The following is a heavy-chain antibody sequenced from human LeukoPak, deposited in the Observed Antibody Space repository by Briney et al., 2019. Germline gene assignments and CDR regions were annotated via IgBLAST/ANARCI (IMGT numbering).Heavy chain of an antibody. CDR1: GFTFGDYG. V-gene: IGHV3-49*03. CDR2: IRSEAYDTTP. CDR3: SRAAGYDFILEY. J-gene: IGHJ4*02. Sequence: GGSLRLSCTASGFTFGDYGMSWFRQAPGKGLEWVGFIRSEAYDTTPQYGASVKGRFTISKDDSRRIAFLQMSGLKAEDTAVYYCSRAAGYDFILEYWGQGTLVTVSS. D-gene: IGHD5-12*01.